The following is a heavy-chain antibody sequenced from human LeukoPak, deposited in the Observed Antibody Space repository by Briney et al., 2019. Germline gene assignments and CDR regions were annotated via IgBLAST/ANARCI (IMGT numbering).Heavy chain of an antibody. CDR1: GFTFSSYS. V-gene: IGHV3-48*04. Sequence: GGSLRLSCAASGFTFSSYSMNWVRQAPGKGLEWVSYISSSSTIYYADSVKGRFTISRDNAKNSLYLQMNSLRAEDTAVYYCASVRDIVVVPAAFQHWGQGTLVTVSS. CDR3: ASVRDIVVVPAAFQH. CDR2: ISSSSTI. D-gene: IGHD2-2*01. J-gene: IGHJ1*01.